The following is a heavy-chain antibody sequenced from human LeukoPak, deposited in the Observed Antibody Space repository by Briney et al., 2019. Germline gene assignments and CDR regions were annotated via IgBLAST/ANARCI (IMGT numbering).Heavy chain of an antibody. CDR2: ISAYNGNT. J-gene: IGHJ4*02. Sequence: ASVKVSCKASGYTFTSYGFSWVRQAPGQGLAWMGWISAYNGNTKYAQKLQGRVTMTTDTSTSTAYMELRSLRSDDTAVYYCARDRDSWGVAGNFDFWGQGTLVTVSS. V-gene: IGHV1-18*01. CDR1: GYTFTSYG. CDR3: ARDRDSWGVAGNFDF. D-gene: IGHD6-19*01.